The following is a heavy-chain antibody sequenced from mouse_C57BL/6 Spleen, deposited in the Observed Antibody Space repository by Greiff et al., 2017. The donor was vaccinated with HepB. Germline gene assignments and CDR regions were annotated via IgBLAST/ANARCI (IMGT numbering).Heavy chain of an antibody. J-gene: IGHJ4*01. Sequence: DVQLQESGPGLVKPSQSLSLTCSVTGYSITSGYYWNWIRQFPGNKLEWMGYISYDGSNNYNPSLKNRISITRDTSKNQFFLKLNSVTTEDTATYYCARDQGLRRPYYAMDYWGQGTSVTVSS. CDR1: GYSITSGYY. CDR3: ARDQGLRRPYYAMDY. V-gene: IGHV3-6*01. D-gene: IGHD2-2*01. CDR2: ISYDGSN.